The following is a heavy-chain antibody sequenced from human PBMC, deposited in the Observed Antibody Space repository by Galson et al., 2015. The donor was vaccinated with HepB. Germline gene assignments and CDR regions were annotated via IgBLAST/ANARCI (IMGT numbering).Heavy chain of an antibody. CDR1: GFTFSTYS. Sequence: SLRLSCAASGFTFSTYSMNWVRQAPGRGLEWVSSITSSSRNMYYADSVTGRFTISRDNAKDSLYLQMNRLRVEDTAVYYCAKDRGYSSSWYLGPYYYYGLDVWGRGTTVTVSS. J-gene: IGHJ6*02. V-gene: IGHV3-21*01. CDR2: ITSSSRNM. D-gene: IGHD6-13*01. CDR3: AKDRGYSSSWYLGPYYYYGLDV.